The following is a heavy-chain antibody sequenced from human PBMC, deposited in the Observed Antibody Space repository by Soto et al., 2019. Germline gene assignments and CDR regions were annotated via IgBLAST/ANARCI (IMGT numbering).Heavy chain of an antibody. D-gene: IGHD2-15*01. CDR2: IIPILGIA. V-gene: IGHV1-69*02. Sequence: GASVKVSCKASGGTFSSYTISWVRQAPGQGLEWMGRIIPILGIANYAQKFQGRVTITADKSTSTAYMELSSLRSEDTAVYYCAPSLGYCSGGSCPVVDLWGRGTLVTVSS. J-gene: IGHJ2*01. CDR3: APSLGYCSGGSCPVVDL. CDR1: GGTFSSYT.